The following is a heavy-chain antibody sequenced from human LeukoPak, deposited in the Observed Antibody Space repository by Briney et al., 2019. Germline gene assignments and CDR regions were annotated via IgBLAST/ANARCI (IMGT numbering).Heavy chain of an antibody. V-gene: IGHV4-31*03. CDR3: ATDGRYSSSINCQGWFDP. CDR1: GGSISRGGYY. CDR2: IYYSGNT. D-gene: IGHD2-2*01. Sequence: SETLSLTCTVSGGSISRGGYYWNWIRQHPGKGLEWIGSIYYSGNTYYNPSLKSRVTISVDTSKNQFSLKLSSVTAADTAVYYCATDGRYSSSINCQGWFDPWGQGTLVTVSS. J-gene: IGHJ5*02.